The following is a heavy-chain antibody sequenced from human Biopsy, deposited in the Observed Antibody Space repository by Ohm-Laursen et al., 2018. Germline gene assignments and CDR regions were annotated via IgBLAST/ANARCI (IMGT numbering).Heavy chain of an antibody. D-gene: IGHD1-26*01. J-gene: IGHJ4*02. V-gene: IGHV1-69*01. Sequence: SVKLSCKASGGTFTNYAIGWVRQAPGQGLEWMGGIIPMFGTANYAQMFQGRVTISADESTSTSYMELSSLTTEATAIYYCARGPHSGSHSCFDYWGRGTLVTVSS. CDR1: GGTFTNYA. CDR3: ARGPHSGSHSCFDY. CDR2: IIPMFGTA.